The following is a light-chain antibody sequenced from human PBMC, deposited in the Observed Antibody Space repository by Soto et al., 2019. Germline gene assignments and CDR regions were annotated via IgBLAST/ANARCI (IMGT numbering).Light chain of an antibody. CDR3: ETGDSNTHRYV. Sequence: QPVLTQSSSASASLGSSVKLTCTLSSGHSSYIIAWHQQQPGKAPRYLMKLEGSGSYNKGSGVPDRFSGSSSGADRYLTISNLQSEDEADYYCETGDSNTHRYVFGTGTKVTVL. V-gene: IGLV4-60*03. CDR1: SGHSSYI. J-gene: IGLJ1*01. CDR2: LEGSGSY.